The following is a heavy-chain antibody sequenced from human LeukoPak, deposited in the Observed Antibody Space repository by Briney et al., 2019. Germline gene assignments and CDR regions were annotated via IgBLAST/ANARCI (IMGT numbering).Heavy chain of an antibody. CDR1: GDSGSSTSAT. D-gene: IGHD6-19*01. CDR2: TYYRSQWYN. CDR3: VGGWYRWDF. Sequence: SQTLSLTFAISGDSGSSTSATWNGVRHPPSRGLQWLGRTYYRSQWYNDYADSVKSRISFKPATSKNQFSLHLNSVTPEDTAVYYCVGGWYRWDFWGQGIKVAVSS. J-gene: IGHJ4*02. V-gene: IGHV6-1*01.